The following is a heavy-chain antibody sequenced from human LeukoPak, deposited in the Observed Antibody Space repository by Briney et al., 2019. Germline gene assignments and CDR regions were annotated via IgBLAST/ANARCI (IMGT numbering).Heavy chain of an antibody. D-gene: IGHD5-12*01. V-gene: IGHV3-7*01. CDR3: ARDLGWLLLDY. Sequence: GGSLRLSCVGSGFSFNTWITWVRQAPGKGLEWVANIKEGGVEKYYADSVRGRFTISRDDAKNSVYLQLSSLRAEDTAVYYCARDLGWLLLDYWGQGTLVTVSS. CDR2: IKEGGVEK. CDR1: GFSFNTW. J-gene: IGHJ4*02.